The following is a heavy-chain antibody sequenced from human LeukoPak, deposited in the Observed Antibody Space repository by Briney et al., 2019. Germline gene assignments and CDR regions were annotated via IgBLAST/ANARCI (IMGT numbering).Heavy chain of an antibody. Sequence: GGSLRLXCAASGFTFSSYGMHWVRQAPGKGLEWVAVIWYDGSNKYYADSVKGRFTISRDNSKNTLYLQMNSLRAEDTAVYYCAKEGKQWLASYYFDYWGQGTLVTVSS. D-gene: IGHD6-19*01. CDR3: AKEGKQWLASYYFDY. J-gene: IGHJ4*02. CDR2: IWYDGSNK. CDR1: GFTFSSYG. V-gene: IGHV3-33*06.